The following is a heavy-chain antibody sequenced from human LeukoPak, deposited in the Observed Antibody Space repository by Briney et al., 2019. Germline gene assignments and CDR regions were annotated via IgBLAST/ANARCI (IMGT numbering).Heavy chain of an antibody. CDR3: ARGNYGSGSYYPYYYYYMDV. J-gene: IGHJ6*03. D-gene: IGHD3-10*01. CDR2: INPNSGGT. Sequence: ASVKVSCKASGYTFTGYYMHWVRQAPGQGLEWMGWINPNSGGTNYAQKFQGRVTMTRDTSISTAYMELSRLRSDDTAVYYCARGNYGSGSYYPYYYYYMDVWGKGTTVTISS. CDR1: GYTFTGYY. V-gene: IGHV1-2*02.